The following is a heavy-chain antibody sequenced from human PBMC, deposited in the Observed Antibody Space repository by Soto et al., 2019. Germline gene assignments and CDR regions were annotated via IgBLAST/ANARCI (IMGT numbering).Heavy chain of an antibody. CDR3: ARGGRSYYYYDMDV. CDR1: GFTFSSYS. Sequence: PGGSLRLSCAASGFTFSSYSMNWVRQAPGKGLEWVSYISSSSSTIYYADSVKGRFTISRDNAKNSLYLQMNSLRDEDTAVYYCARGGRSYYYYDMDVWGHGTTVTVSS. V-gene: IGHV3-48*02. J-gene: IGHJ6*02. CDR2: ISSSSSTI.